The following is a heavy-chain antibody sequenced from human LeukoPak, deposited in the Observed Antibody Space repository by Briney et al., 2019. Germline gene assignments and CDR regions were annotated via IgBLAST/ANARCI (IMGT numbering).Heavy chain of an antibody. CDR1: GYTFTSYG. D-gene: IGHD1-14*01. Sequence: ASVKVSCKASGYTFTSYGISWVRQAPGQGLEWMGWISAYNGNTNYAQKLQGRVTMTTDTSTSTAYMELRSLRSDDTAVYYCAKGTGVGSQPDAFDIWGQGTMVTVSS. CDR3: AKGTGVGSQPDAFDI. CDR2: ISAYNGNT. V-gene: IGHV1-18*01. J-gene: IGHJ3*02.